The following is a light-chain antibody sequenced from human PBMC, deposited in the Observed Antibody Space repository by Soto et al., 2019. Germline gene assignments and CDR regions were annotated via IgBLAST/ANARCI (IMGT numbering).Light chain of an antibody. Sequence: QSALTQPPSASGSPGQSVTISFTGTSSDVGIYNSVSWYQQHPGEAPKLMMYEVSKRPAGVPDRFSGSKSGNTASLTVSGLQAEDEADYYCSSYAGTHIVFGIGTKLTVL. J-gene: IGLJ1*01. V-gene: IGLV2-8*01. CDR3: SSYAGTHIV. CDR1: SSDVGIYNS. CDR2: EVS.